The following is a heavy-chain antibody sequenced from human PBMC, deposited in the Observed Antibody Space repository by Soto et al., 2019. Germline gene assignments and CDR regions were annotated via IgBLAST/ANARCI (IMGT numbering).Heavy chain of an antibody. J-gene: IGHJ4*02. D-gene: IGHD6-19*01. CDR1: GFSLSSTRMA. Sequence: QITLKESGPPLVKPTQTLTLTCTFSGFSLSSTRMAVGWIRQPPGKALERLALIFWVDEKAYSPFLKSRLTTTKDTSKNQVVLTMSNMDPVDTARYYCAHIVVAGLGYYFDYWGQGTLVTVSS. CDR2: IFWVDEK. V-gene: IGHV2-5*02. CDR3: AHIVVAGLGYYFDY.